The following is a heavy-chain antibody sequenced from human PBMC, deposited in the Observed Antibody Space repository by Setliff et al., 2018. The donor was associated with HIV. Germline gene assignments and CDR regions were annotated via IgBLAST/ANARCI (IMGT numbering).Heavy chain of an antibody. J-gene: IGHJ3*01. D-gene: IGHD3-22*01. CDR3: TTGRHYYDSSDYPADPFDV. V-gene: IGHV1-69*13. CDR2: IIPMYGVT. Sequence: GASVKVSCKASGGTFSSYAISWVRQAPGQGPEWMGGIIPMYGVTNYAQNFQGRVTVTADGSTSTAYMELSGLRSEDTAVYYCTTGRHYYDSSDYPADPFDVWGQGTLVTVSS. CDR1: GGTFSSYA.